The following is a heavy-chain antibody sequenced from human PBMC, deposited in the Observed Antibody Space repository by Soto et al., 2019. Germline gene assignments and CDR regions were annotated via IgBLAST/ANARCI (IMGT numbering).Heavy chain of an antibody. Sequence: SETLSLTCTVSGGSISSGGYYWSWIRQHPGKGLEWIGYIYYSGSTYYNPSLKSRVTISVDTSKNQFSLKLSSVTAADTAVYYCARGYLGPVYPYYGSGSYRDDAFDIWGQGTMVTVSS. CDR3: ARGYLGPVYPYYGSGSYRDDAFDI. CDR2: IYYSGST. D-gene: IGHD3-10*01. CDR1: GGSISSGGYY. J-gene: IGHJ3*02. V-gene: IGHV4-31*03.